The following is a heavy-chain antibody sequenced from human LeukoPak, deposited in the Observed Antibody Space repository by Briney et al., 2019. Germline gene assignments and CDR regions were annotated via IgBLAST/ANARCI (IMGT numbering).Heavy chain of an antibody. J-gene: IGHJ5*02. Sequence: GESLKISCKGSGYSFSSNSIGCVRQMPGKGLEWMGIIYPGDSDTRYSPSFQGQVTISADKSITTAYLQWSSLKASDTAMYYCARHGAVTGTNWFDPWGQGTLVTVSS. V-gene: IGHV5-51*01. D-gene: IGHD6-19*01. CDR1: GYSFSSNS. CDR3: ARHGAVTGTNWFDP. CDR2: IYPGDSDT.